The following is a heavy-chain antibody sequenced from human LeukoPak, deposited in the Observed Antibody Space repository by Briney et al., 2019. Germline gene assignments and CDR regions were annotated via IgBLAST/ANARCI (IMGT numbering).Heavy chain of an antibody. J-gene: IGHJ4*02. CDR1: GGSISSSSYY. CDR2: IYYSGST. Sequence: SETLSLTCTVSGGSISSSSYYWGWIRQPPGKGLEWIGSIYYSGSTYYNPSLKSRVTISVDTSKNQFSLKLSSVTAADAAVYYCARPGYSGYDWGQGTLVTVSS. V-gene: IGHV4-39*01. D-gene: IGHD5-12*01. CDR3: ARPGYSGYD.